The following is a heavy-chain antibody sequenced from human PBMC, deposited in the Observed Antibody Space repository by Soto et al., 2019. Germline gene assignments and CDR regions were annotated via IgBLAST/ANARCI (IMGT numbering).Heavy chain of an antibody. J-gene: IGHJ4*02. V-gene: IGHV4-59*01. CDR1: GGSISSYY. CDR3: ARRHGSCFDY. Sequence: SETLSLTCTVSGGSISSYYWSWIRQPPGKGLEWIGYIYYSGSTNYNPSLKSRVTISVDTSKNQFSLKLSSVTAADTAVYYCARRHGSCFDYWGQGTLVTAPQ. CDR2: IYYSGST.